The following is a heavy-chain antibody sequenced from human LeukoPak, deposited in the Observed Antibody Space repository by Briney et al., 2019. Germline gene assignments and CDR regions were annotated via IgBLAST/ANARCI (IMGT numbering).Heavy chain of an antibody. V-gene: IGHV3-23*01. Sequence: GGSLRLSCAASGFTFSTYAMTWVRQAPGKGLEWVSAISGSGGSTYYADSVKGRFTISRDNSKNTLYLQMNSQRAEDTAVYYCAKDLGPYDILTGWGAFDIWGQGTMVTVSS. CDR2: ISGSGGST. D-gene: IGHD3-9*01. CDR1: GFTFSTYA. J-gene: IGHJ3*02. CDR3: AKDLGPYDILTGWGAFDI.